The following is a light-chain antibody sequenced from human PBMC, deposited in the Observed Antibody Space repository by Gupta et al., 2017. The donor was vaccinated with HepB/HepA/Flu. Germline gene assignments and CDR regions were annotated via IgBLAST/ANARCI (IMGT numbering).Light chain of an antibody. CDR3: AAWDDSLSGWV. CDR1: SSNIGSNY. V-gene: IGLV1-47*01. Sequence: QSVLTQPPSASGTPGQTVTISCSGSSSNIGSNYVYWYPQLPGTAPKLLTYRNNQRPSGVPDRFSGSKSGTSASLAISGLRSEDEAEYYCAAWDDSLSGWVVGGGTKLTVL. CDR2: RNN. J-gene: IGLJ3*02.